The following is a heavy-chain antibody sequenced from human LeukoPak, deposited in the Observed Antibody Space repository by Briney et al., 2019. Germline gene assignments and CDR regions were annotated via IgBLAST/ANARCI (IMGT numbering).Heavy chain of an antibody. CDR1: GFTFSSYA. Sequence: GGSLRLSCAASGFTFSSYAMSWVRQAPGKGLEWVSAISGSGGSTYCADSVKGRFTLSRDNSKNTLYLQMNSLRAEDTAVYYCARRAGAYSHPYDFWGQGTLVTVSS. CDR3: ARRAGAYSHPYDF. J-gene: IGHJ4*02. D-gene: IGHD4/OR15-4a*01. V-gene: IGHV3-23*01. CDR2: ISGSGGST.